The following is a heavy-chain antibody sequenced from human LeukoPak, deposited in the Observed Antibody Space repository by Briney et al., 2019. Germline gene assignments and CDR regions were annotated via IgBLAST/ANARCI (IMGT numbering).Heavy chain of an antibody. J-gene: IGHJ4*02. V-gene: IGHV4-59*01. CDR1: GGSITNYY. Sequence: SETLSLTCSVSGGSITNYYWSWIRQPPGKGQEWMGHIYYDGSTSYNPSLRSRVTISLETSKNLFSLKVNSVTTADTAVYHCARGHTSSWRTPSYWGQGALVTVSS. CDR3: ARGHTSSWRTPSY. D-gene: IGHD6-13*01. CDR2: IYYDGST.